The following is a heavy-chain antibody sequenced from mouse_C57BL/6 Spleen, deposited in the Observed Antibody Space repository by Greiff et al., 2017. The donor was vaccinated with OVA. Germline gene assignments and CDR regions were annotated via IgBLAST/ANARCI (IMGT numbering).Heavy chain of an antibody. V-gene: IGHV1-81*01. Sequence: QVQLKESGAELARPGASVKLSCKASGYTFTSYGISWVKQRTGQGLEWIGEIYPRSGNTYYNEKFKGKATLTADKSSSTAYMELRSLTSEDSAVYFCATTVVADYAMDYWGQGTSVTVSS. D-gene: IGHD1-1*01. CDR3: ATTVVADYAMDY. CDR2: IYPRSGNT. J-gene: IGHJ4*01. CDR1: GYTFTSYG.